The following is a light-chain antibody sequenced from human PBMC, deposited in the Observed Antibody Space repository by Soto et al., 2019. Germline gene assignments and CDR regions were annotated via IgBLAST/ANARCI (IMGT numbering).Light chain of an antibody. V-gene: IGKV3-20*01. J-gene: IGKJ5*01. CDR1: RSVSSSY. CDR2: VAS. Sequence: EIVLTQSPGTLSLSPAERATLSCIASRSVSSSYLAWYQQKTGQAPRLLIYVASSRATGIPDRFSGSGYGTDFNLTISRLEPEDFALYYCQQYVTSPLTFGQGTRLEIK. CDR3: QQYVTSPLT.